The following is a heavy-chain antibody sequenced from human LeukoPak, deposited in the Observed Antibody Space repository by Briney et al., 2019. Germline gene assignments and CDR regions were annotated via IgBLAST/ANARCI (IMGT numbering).Heavy chain of an antibody. D-gene: IGHD5-24*01. CDR1: GYTLTELS. CDR3: ATGLDGVLVHGMKDDY. Sequence: ASVKASCKVSGYTLTELSMHWVRQAPGKGLEWMGGFDPEDGETIYAQKFQGRVTMTEDTSTDTAYMELSSLRSEDTAVYYCATGLDGVLVHGMKDDYWGQGTLVTVSS. CDR2: FDPEDGET. V-gene: IGHV1-24*01. J-gene: IGHJ4*02.